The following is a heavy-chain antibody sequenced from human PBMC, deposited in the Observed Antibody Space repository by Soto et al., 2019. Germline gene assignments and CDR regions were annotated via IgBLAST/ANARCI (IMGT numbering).Heavy chain of an antibody. CDR3: ARALPVSRYCISIDCPRSGMDV. CDR1: CGSFSGYY. Sequence: SETLSLTCAVYCGSFSGYYWSWVRQPPGKGLEWIAEINHSGSTNYNPSLKSRVTISVDTSKNYFSLKLSFVTAADTAVYYCARALPVSRYCISIDCPRSGMDVWGQGTTVTVSS. V-gene: IGHV4-34*01. J-gene: IGHJ6*02. CDR2: INHSGST. D-gene: IGHD2-2*01.